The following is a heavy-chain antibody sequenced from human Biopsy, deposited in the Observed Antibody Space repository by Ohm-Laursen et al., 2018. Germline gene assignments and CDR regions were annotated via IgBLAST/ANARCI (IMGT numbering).Heavy chain of an antibody. Sequence: GTLSLTCTVSGDSVSSGSFYWTWIRQPPGLGLEYIGYIYDRGSTANYNPSLESRVTMSVDMPKNQFSLKLSSVTAADPAIYYCARGMRSSGWPYFDSWGQGTLVTVSS. CDR2: IYDRGSTA. CDR3: ARGMRSSGWPYFDS. D-gene: IGHD6-19*01. V-gene: IGHV4-61*01. J-gene: IGHJ4*02. CDR1: GDSVSSGSFY.